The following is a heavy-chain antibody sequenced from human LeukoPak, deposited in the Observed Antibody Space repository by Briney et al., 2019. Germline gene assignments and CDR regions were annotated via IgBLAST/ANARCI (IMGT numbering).Heavy chain of an antibody. CDR3: ARRGITYSSSFFAF. Sequence: SETLSLTCTVSGGSIGISNYYWGWIRQPPGKGLEWIGHIFYSGNTYYNPSLKSRVTISVDTSKNQFSLHLSSVTAADTATYYCARRGITYSSSFFAFWGQGTLVTVSS. CDR2: IFYSGNT. V-gene: IGHV4-39*01. D-gene: IGHD1-26*01. CDR1: GGSIGISNYY. J-gene: IGHJ4*02.